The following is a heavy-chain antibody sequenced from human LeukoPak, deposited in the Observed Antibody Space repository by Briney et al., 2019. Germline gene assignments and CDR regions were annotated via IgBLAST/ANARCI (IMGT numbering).Heavy chain of an antibody. CDR3: AKAVVEYYYGSGSPF. CDR1: GFTFSSYA. Sequence: GGSLRLSCAACGFTFSSYAMSWVRQAPGKGLEWVSAISGSGGSTYYADSVKGRFTISRDNSKNTLYLQMNSLRAEDTAVYYCAKAVVEYYYGSGSPFWGQGTLVTVSS. D-gene: IGHD3-10*01. V-gene: IGHV3-23*01. CDR2: ISGSGGST. J-gene: IGHJ4*02.